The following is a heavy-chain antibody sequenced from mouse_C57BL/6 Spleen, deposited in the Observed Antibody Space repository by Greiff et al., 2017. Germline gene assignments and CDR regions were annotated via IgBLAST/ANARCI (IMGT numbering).Heavy chain of an antibody. V-gene: IGHV1-80*01. J-gene: IGHJ1*03. CDR2: IYPGDGDT. CDR1: GYAFSSYW. Sequence: QVQLQQSGAELVKPGASVKISCKASGYAFSSYWMNWVKQRPGQGLEWIGQIYPGDGDTNYNGKFKGKATLTADKSSSTAYMQLSSLTSEDSAVYFCARDYDYDSDFDVWGTGTTVTVSS. CDR3: ARDYDYDSDFDV. D-gene: IGHD2-4*01.